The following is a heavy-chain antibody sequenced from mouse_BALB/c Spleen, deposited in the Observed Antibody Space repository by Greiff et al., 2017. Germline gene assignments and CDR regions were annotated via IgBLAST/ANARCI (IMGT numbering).Heavy chain of an antibody. V-gene: IGHV5-17*02. CDR1: GFTFSSFG. CDR2: ISSGSSTI. J-gene: IGHJ4*01. D-gene: IGHD2-4*01. CDR3: ARRGIYYDYGGSMDY. Sequence: EVHLVESGGGLVQPGGSRKLSCAASGFTFSSFGMHWVRQAPEKGLEWVAYISSGSSTIYYADTVKGRFTISRDNPKNTLFLQMTSLRSEDTAMYYCARRGIYYDYGGSMDYWGQGTSVTVSS.